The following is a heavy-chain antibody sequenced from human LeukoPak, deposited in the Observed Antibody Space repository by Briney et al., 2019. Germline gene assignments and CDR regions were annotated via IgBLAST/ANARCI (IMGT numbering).Heavy chain of an antibody. CDR2: MNPNRGNT. CDR1: GYTFTSYD. CDR3: ARGNEYCSSTSCYRLTLRDYYMDV. J-gene: IGHJ6*03. Sequence: ASVTVSCKASGYTFTSYDINWVRQATGQRLEWMGGMNPNRGNTGYAQKFQGRVTMTRNTSISTAYMELSSLRSEDTAVYYCARGNEYCSSTSCYRLTLRDYYMDVWGKGTTVTVSS. D-gene: IGHD2-2*01. V-gene: IGHV1-8*01.